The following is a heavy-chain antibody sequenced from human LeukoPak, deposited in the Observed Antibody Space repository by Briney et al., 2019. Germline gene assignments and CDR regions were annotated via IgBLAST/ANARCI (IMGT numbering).Heavy chain of an antibody. D-gene: IGHD6-6*01. CDR2: INPNSGGT. Sequence: GASVKVSCKASGYTFTSNSINWVRQAPGQGLEWMGWINPNSGGTNYAQKFQGRVTMTRDTSISTAYMELSRLRSDDMAVYYCARDRTFYSSSSDAFDIWGQGTMVTVSS. J-gene: IGHJ3*02. CDR3: ARDRTFYSSSSDAFDI. V-gene: IGHV1-2*02. CDR1: GYTFTSNS.